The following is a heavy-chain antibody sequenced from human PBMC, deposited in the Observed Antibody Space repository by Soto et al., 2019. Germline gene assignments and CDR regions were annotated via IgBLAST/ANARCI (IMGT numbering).Heavy chain of an antibody. J-gene: IGHJ5*02. D-gene: IGHD2-2*01. V-gene: IGHV4-30-4*01. CDR3: GRDLTSNANCIDP. Sequence: QVQLQESGPGLVKPSQTLSLTCSVSGDYIHVGGYYWTWIRQRPGKGLEWMGYIYYTGKTYYNPSLESRLTMSVDRSKNQFSLRLTSVTPADTAVYFCGRDLTSNANCIDPWGQGTLVTVSS. CDR1: GDYIHVGGYY. CDR2: IYYTGKT.